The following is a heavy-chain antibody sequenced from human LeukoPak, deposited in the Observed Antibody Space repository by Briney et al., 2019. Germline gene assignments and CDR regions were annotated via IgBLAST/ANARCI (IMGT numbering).Heavy chain of an antibody. CDR1: GGFFRGYY. D-gene: IGHD2-2*01. Sequence: NPSETLSPTCAVHGGFFRGYYWSWFRKPPGKGLEWIGEINHSGSTNYNPSLKSRVTISVDTSKNQFSLKLSSVTAADTAVYYCARHASMSAFDYWGQGTLVTVSS. V-gene: IGHV4-34*01. CDR3: ARHASMSAFDY. J-gene: IGHJ4*02. CDR2: INHSGST.